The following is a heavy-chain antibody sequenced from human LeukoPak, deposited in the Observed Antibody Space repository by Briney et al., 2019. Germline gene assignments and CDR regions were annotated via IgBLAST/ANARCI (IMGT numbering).Heavy chain of an antibody. J-gene: IGHJ4*02. D-gene: IGHD6-19*01. CDR3: ARSGIAVAGWFDY. Sequence: GGSLRLSCAASGFTFSSYSMNWVRQAPGKGLEWVSSISSSSSYIYCADSVKGRFTISRDNAKNSLYLQMNSLRAEDTAVYYCARSGIAVAGWFDYWGQGTLVTVSS. CDR2: ISSSSSYI. V-gene: IGHV3-21*01. CDR1: GFTFSSYS.